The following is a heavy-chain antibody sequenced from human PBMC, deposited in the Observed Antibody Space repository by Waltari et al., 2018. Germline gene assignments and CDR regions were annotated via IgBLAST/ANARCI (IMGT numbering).Heavy chain of an antibody. J-gene: IGHJ6*02. CDR2: INTENGKP. D-gene: IGHD4-17*01. CDR3: ARISEVTTSGDYYGLDV. Sequence: QVQLVQSGAEVKSPGASVRVSCKASGYTFTTYAIHWVRQAPGHRLEWMGWINTENGKPKYSQKFQGRVTITRDTSASTASLELSSLRSEDTAVYYCARISEVTTSGDYYGLDVWGQGTTVTVSS. CDR1: GYTFTTYA. V-gene: IGHV1-3*04.